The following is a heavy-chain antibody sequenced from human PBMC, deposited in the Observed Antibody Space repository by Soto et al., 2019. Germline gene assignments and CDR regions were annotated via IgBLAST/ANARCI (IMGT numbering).Heavy chain of an antibody. J-gene: IGHJ3*02. V-gene: IGHV1-69*06. D-gene: IGHD3-22*01. CDR3: AREWISSGGDAFDI. CDR2: IIPIFGTA. CDR1: GGTFSSYA. Sequence: SVKVSCKASGGTFSSYAISWVRQAPGQGLEWMGGIIPIFGTANYAQKFQGRVTITADKSTSTAYMELSSLRSEDTAVYYCAREWISSGGDAFDIWGQGTMVTISS.